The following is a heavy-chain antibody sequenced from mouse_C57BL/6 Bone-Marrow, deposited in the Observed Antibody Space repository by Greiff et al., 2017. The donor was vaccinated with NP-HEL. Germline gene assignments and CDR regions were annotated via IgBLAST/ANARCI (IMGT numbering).Heavy chain of an antibody. Sequence: EVKLMESGGGLVQSGRSLRLSCATSGFTFSDFYMEWVRQAPGKGLAWIAASRNKGNDYKTEYSASVTGRFIVSRDTSPSILYLQMNALIADDTAMYYCARDARDGYPFAYWGQGTLVTVSA. CDR2: SRNKGNDYKT. CDR1: GFTFSDFY. J-gene: IGHJ3*01. V-gene: IGHV7-1*01. D-gene: IGHD2-3*01. CDR3: ARDARDGYPFAY.